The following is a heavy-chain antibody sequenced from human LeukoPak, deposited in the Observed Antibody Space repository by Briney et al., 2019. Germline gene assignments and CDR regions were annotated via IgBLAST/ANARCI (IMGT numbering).Heavy chain of an antibody. D-gene: IGHD3-22*01. J-gene: IGHJ4*02. CDR3: TTPLISGYYIDY. V-gene: IGHV3-15*01. CDR1: GFSFSNAW. Sequence: GRPLRLSCAASGFSFSNAWMTWVRQAPGKGLEWVGRIKSKTDGGTIDYAAPVKGRFTISRDDSKNTLYLQMNSLRTEDTAVYYCTTPLISGYYIDYWGQGTLVTVSS. CDR2: IKSKTDGGTI.